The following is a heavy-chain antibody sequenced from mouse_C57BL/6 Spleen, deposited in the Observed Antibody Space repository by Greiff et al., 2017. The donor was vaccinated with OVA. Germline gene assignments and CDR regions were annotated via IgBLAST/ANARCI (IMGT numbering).Heavy chain of an antibody. J-gene: IGHJ2*01. CDR3: ARASGDY. Sequence: EVQVVESGPGLVKPSQSLSLTCSVTGYSITSGYYWYWIRQFPGNNLEWMGYISYDGSNNYNPSLKSRISITRDTSKNQFFLKLNSVTTEDTTTYCCARASGDYWGKGTTLTVSS. D-gene: IGHD3-1*01. V-gene: IGHV3-6*01. CDR2: ISYDGSN. CDR1: GYSITSGYY.